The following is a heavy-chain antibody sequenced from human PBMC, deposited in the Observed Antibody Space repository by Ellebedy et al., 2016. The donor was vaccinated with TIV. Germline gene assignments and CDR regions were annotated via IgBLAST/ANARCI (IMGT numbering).Heavy chain of an antibody. CDR1: GFTFSTYW. CDR3: ARRSFDSGGFPTDPNWFGP. Sequence: GGSLRLSCAASGFTFSTYWMSWLRQAPGKGLQWVANINEDGSAIFYLDSVKGRFTISRDNAKNSLYLQINSLITEDTAVYYCARRSFDSGGFPTDPNWFGPWGQGTLVTVSS. V-gene: IGHV3-7*01. CDR2: INEDGSAI. J-gene: IGHJ5*02. D-gene: IGHD3-22*01.